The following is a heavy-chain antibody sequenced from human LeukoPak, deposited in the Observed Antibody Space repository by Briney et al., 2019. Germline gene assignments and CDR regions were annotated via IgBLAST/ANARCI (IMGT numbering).Heavy chain of an antibody. CDR1: GFSLSTSGVG. CDR3: AHGRVATIGNWFDP. D-gene: IGHD5-12*01. CDR2: IYWDDDK. Sequence: SGPTLVKPTQTLTLTCTFSGFSLSTSGVGVGWIRQPPGKALEWLALIYWDDDKRYSPSLKSRLTITKDTSKNQVVLTMTNMDPVDTATYYRAHGRVATIGNWFDPWGQGTLVTVSS. J-gene: IGHJ5*02. V-gene: IGHV2-5*02.